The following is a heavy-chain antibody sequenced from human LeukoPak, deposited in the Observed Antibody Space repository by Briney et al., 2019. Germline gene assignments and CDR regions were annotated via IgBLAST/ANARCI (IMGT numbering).Heavy chain of an antibody. J-gene: IGHJ5*02. Sequence: ASVKVSCKASGGTFSSYAISWVRQAPGQGLEWMGGIIPIFGTANYAQKFQGRVTITADESTSTAYMELSSLRSEDTAVYYCASCSGGSCYFWFDPWGQGTLVTVSS. CDR3: ASCSGGSCYFWFDP. CDR2: IIPIFGTA. V-gene: IGHV1-69*13. D-gene: IGHD2-15*01. CDR1: GGTFSSYA.